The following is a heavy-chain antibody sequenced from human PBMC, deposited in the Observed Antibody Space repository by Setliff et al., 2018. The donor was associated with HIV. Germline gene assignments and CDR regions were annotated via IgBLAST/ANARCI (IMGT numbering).Heavy chain of an antibody. J-gene: IGHJ4*02. CDR1: GGSLSSYY. V-gene: IGHV4-34*01. CDR2: IHPTGHI. D-gene: IGHD6-19*01. CDR3: AAFDSGRDV. Sequence: SETLSLTCVASGGSLSSYYWNWIRQTPGKGLEWIGEIHPTGHINYNPSYKSRVTVSLDTSKIQFSLKLNSVTAADTGVYYCAAFDSGRDVWGQGTLVTVTS.